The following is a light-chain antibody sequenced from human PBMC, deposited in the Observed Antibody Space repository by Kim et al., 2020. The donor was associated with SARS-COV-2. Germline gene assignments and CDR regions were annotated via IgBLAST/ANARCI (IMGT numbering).Light chain of an antibody. J-gene: IGLJ2*01. CDR1: NIGSKS. CDR3: QVWDSSSDLRV. CDR2: YDS. Sequence: APGKTARITCGGNNIGSKSVHWYQQKPGQAPVLVIYYDSDRPSGIPERFSGSNSGNTATLTISRVEAWDEADYYCQVWDSSSDLRVFGGGTKLTVL. V-gene: IGLV3-21*04.